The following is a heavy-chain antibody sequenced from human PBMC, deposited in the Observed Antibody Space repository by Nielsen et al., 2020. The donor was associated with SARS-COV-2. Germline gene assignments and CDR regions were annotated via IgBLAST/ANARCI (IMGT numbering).Heavy chain of an antibody. CDR2: ISYDGSNK. CDR1: GFTFSSYG. V-gene: IGHV3-30*18. Sequence: GSLRLSCAASGFTFSSYGMHWVRQAPGKGLEWVAVISYDGSNKYYADSVKGRFTISRDNSKNTLYLQMNSLRAEDTAVYYCAKDYGDYAAFDIWGQGTMVTVSS. CDR3: AKDYGDYAAFDI. J-gene: IGHJ3*02. D-gene: IGHD4-17*01.